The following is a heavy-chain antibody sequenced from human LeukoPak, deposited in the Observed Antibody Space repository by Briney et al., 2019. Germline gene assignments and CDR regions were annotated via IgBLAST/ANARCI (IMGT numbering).Heavy chain of an antibody. CDR2: ISYDGGNT. CDR3: ASNGSGYGGLDY. D-gene: IGHD6-25*01. CDR1: GFPFGSYA. V-gene: IGHV3-30*04. J-gene: IGHJ4*02. Sequence: LGGPLPLPCAAPGFPFGSYAMHWVRQAPGKGLEWVAVISYDGGNTYYADSVKGRFTISRDNSTNTLSVQKNSVRDEDRVVYYCASNGSGYGGLDYWGQGILVTVSS.